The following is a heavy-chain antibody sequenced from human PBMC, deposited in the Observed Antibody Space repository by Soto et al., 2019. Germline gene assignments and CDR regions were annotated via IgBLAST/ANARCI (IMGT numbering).Heavy chain of an antibody. V-gene: IGHV3-30-3*01. Sequence: QVQLVESGGGVVQPGRSLRLSWAASGFTFSSYAMHWVRQAPGKGLEWVAVISYDGSNKYYADSVKGRFTIYRDNSKNTLYLQMNSLRAEDTAVYYCARDREKSSSWYSYYYYGMDVWGQGTTVTVSS. CDR3: ARDREKSSSWYSYYYYGMDV. D-gene: IGHD6-13*01. J-gene: IGHJ6*02. CDR2: ISYDGSNK. CDR1: GFTFSSYA.